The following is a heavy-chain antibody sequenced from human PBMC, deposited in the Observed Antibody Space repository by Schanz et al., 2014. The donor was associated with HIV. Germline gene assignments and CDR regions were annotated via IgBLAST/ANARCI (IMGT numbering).Heavy chain of an antibody. J-gene: IGHJ6*02. CDR2: IWYDGSNK. CDR1: GFTFRSYG. D-gene: IGHD6-6*01. V-gene: IGHV3-33*06. CDR3: ANTEFPYSSSSDYYYGMDV. Sequence: QVQLVESGGGVVQPGRSLRLSCAASGFTFRSYGMHWVRQAPGKGLEWVAVIWYDGSNKYYANSVKGRFTISRDNSKNTLYRQMNSLRAEDTAVYFCANTEFPYSSSSDYYYGMDVWGRGTTVTVSS.